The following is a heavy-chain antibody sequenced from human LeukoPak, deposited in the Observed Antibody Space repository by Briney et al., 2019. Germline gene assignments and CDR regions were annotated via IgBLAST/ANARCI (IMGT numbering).Heavy chain of an antibody. D-gene: IGHD3/OR15-3a*01. CDR1: GYTFTSYY. Sequence: ASVKVSCKGSGYTFTSYYMHWVRQAPGQGLEWMGIINPSGGSTSYAQKFQGRVTMTRDTSTSTVYMELSSLRSDDTAVYYCARATWTRLNYYYYYMDVWGKGTTVTVSS. CDR2: INPSGGST. V-gene: IGHV1-46*01. J-gene: IGHJ6*03. CDR3: ARATWTRLNYYYYYMDV.